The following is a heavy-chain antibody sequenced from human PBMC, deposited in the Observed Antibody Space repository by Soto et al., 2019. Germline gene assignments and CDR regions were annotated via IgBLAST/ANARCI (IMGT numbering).Heavy chain of an antibody. J-gene: IGHJ3*02. CDR3: VRGPSHGAFDI. V-gene: IGHV3-30-3*01. CDR1: GSTFSSYD. CDR2: ISPDGNKA. Sequence: QVQLVESGGDVVQPGRSLRLSCAASGSTFSSYDIQWVRQAPGKGLEWVAHISPDGNKAYYADSVKGRFIISRDNARNTVYLQVNSLRPEDTAVYHCVRGPSHGAFDIWGQRTLVTVSS.